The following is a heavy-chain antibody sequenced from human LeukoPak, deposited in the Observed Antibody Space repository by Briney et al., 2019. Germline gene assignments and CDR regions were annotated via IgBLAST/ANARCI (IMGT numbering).Heavy chain of an antibody. Sequence: ASVKVSCKASGYTFTSYDINWVRQATGQGLEWMGWMNPNSGNTGYAQKFQGRVTMTRNTSISTAYMELSSLRSEDTAVYHCARSRYPGYSYGKSDYYYGMDVWGQGTTVTVSS. CDR2: MNPNSGNT. V-gene: IGHV1-8*01. CDR1: GYTFTSYD. J-gene: IGHJ6*02. CDR3: ARSRYPGYSYGKSDYYYGMDV. D-gene: IGHD5-18*01.